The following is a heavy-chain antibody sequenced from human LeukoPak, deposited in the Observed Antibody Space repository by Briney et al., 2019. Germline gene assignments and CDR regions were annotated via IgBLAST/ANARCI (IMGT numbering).Heavy chain of an antibody. CDR2: INPSGGST. CDR1: GYTFTSYY. CDR3: ARVPWAASLRSEAFDI. D-gene: IGHD1-26*01. J-gene: IGHJ3*02. V-gene: IGHV1-46*01. Sequence: ASVKVSRKASGYTFTSYYMHWVRQAPGQGLEWMGIINPSGGSTSYAQKFQGRVTMTRDTSTSTVYMELSSLRSEDTAVYYCARVPWAASLRSEAFDIWGQGTMVTVSS.